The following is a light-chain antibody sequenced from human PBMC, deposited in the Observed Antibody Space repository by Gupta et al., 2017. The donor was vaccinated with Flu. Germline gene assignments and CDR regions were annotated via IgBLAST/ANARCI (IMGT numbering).Light chain of an antibody. CDR3: QAWDSSTAPNWV. Sequence: SYELTQPPSVSVSPGQTARLTCSGDKLGDKYACWYQQKPGQSPVLVIYQNNKRPSGIPGRFSGSNSGNTATLTISGTQAMDEADYYCQAWDSSTAPNWVFGGGTKLTVL. CDR1: KLGDKY. V-gene: IGLV3-1*01. J-gene: IGLJ3*02. CDR2: QNN.